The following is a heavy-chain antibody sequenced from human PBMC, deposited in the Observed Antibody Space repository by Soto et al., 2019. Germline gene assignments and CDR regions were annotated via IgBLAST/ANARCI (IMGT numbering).Heavy chain of an antibody. V-gene: IGHV1-69*02. J-gene: IGHJ4*02. Sequence: QVQLVQSGAEVKKPGSSVKVSCKASGGTFSSYTISWVRQAPGQGLEWMGRIIPILGIANYAQKFQGRVTITADKSTSTAYMELSSLRSEDTAVYYCVRGKDSYGSGSYVYWGQGTLVTVSS. CDR1: GGTFSSYT. CDR2: IIPILGIA. CDR3: VRGKDSYGSGSYVY. D-gene: IGHD3-10*01.